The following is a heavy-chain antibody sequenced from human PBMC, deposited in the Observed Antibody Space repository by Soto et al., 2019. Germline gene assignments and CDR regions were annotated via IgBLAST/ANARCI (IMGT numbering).Heavy chain of an antibody. J-gene: IGHJ4*02. V-gene: IGHV1-69*13. D-gene: IGHD3-22*01. CDR2: IIPIFGTS. Sequence: ASVKVSCKASGGTFSSYAISWVRQAPGQGLEWMGGIIPIFGTSNYAQKFQGRVRIPADESTRTAYMELSSLRSEDTAVYYGARSPPLYYYDSSGSPHYGGQGTLVTVSS. CDR1: GGTFSSYA. CDR3: ARSPPLYYYDSSGSPHY.